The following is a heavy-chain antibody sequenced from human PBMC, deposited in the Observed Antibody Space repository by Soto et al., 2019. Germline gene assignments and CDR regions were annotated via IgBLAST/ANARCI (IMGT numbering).Heavy chain of an antibody. J-gene: IGHJ4*02. V-gene: IGHV4-59*01. CDR3: AREWEGYEADSCHY. CDR1: GGSISSYY. D-gene: IGHD5-12*01. Sequence: QVQLQESGPGLVKPSETLSLTCTVSGGSISSYYWSWIRQPPGKGLEWIGYIYYSGSTKYNPSLQSPVNISVDTSNTQFPLELSPVTAAGTDVYYCAREWEGYEADSCHYWGQGTLVAVSS. CDR2: IYYSGST.